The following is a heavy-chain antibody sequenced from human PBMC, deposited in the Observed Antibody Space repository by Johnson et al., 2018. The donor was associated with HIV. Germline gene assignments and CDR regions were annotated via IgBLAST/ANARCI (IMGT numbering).Heavy chain of an antibody. CDR1: GFTFSSYA. CDR2: ISGSGGST. D-gene: IGHD2-21*01. J-gene: IGHJ3*02. V-gene: IGHV3-23*04. Sequence: VQLVESGGGLVQPGGSLRLSCAASGFTFSSYAMSWVRQAPGKGLEWVSAISGSGGSTYYADSVKGRFTISRDNSKNSVYLQMNSLRADDTAVYYCARSVARVRGAFDIWGQGTIVTVSS. CDR3: ARSVARVRGAFDI.